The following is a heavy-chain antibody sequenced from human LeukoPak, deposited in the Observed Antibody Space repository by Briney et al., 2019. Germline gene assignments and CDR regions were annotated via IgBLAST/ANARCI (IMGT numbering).Heavy chain of an antibody. D-gene: IGHD5-24*01. Sequence: GGSLRLSRAASGFTLRTYLLLWVRQAPGKGLVWVSRINDDGTITTYADSVNGRFTISRDNAKDTLYLQMNSLRAEDTAVYYCARDRDGPGDVIDFLGQRTLVTVST. CDR2: INDDGTIT. V-gene: IGHV3-74*01. CDR1: GFTLRTYL. J-gene: IGHJ4*02. CDR3: ARDRDGPGDVIDF.